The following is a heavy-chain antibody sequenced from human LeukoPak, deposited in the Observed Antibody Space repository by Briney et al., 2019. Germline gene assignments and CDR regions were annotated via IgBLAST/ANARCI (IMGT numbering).Heavy chain of an antibody. J-gene: IGHJ4*02. D-gene: IGHD3-9*01. CDR2: MNPNSGNT. CDR1: GYTFTSYD. CDR3: ARLTYYDILTGYYGPYFDY. V-gene: IGHV1-8*03. Sequence: ASVKVSCKASGYTFTSYDINWVRQATGQGLEWMGWMNPNSGNTGYAQKFQGRVTITRNTSISTAYMELSSLRSEDTAVYYCARLTYYDILTGYYGPYFDYWGQGTLVTVSS.